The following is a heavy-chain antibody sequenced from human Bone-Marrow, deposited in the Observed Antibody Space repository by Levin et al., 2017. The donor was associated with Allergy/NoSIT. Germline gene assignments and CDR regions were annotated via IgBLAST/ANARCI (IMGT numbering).Heavy chain of an antibody. CDR1: GGSVGAGDFY. CDR2: FYYSGST. D-gene: IGHD5-24*01. Sequence: PSETLSLTCSVSGGSVGAGDFYWTWFRQPPGKGLEWIGYFYYSGSTFYNPSLKSRVSISLDTSSNQFSLNLQSVTAADTAVYYCARGLLQFAGFFDYWGQGTLVSVSS. J-gene: IGHJ4*02. CDR3: ARGLLQFAGFFDY. V-gene: IGHV4-30-4*01.